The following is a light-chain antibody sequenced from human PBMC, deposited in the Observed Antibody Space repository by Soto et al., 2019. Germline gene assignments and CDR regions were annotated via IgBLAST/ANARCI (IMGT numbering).Light chain of an antibody. CDR1: SSDIGSYNL. Sequence: QSALTQPASVSGSPGQSITISCTGTSSDIGSYNLVSWYQHLPGKAPKLIIYEGTKRSSGVSNRFSGSKSGNTASLTISGLQAEDAADYYCCAYAGSATFAVFGGGTKLTVL. J-gene: IGLJ3*02. V-gene: IGLV2-23*03. CDR2: EGT. CDR3: CAYAGSATFAV.